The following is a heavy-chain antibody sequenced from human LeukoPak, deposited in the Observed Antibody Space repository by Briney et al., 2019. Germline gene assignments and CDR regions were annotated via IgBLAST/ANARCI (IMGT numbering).Heavy chain of an antibody. CDR3: ARGSGSGSYDY. Sequence: GGSLRHSCAASGFTVNRNYMSWVRQAPGKGLEWVSVIYSGGSTYYADSVKGRFTISRDNSKNTLYLQMNSLRAEDTAVYYCARGSGSGSYDYWGQGTLVTVSS. J-gene: IGHJ4*02. V-gene: IGHV3-53*01. CDR1: GFTVNRNY. D-gene: IGHD3-10*01. CDR2: IYSGGST.